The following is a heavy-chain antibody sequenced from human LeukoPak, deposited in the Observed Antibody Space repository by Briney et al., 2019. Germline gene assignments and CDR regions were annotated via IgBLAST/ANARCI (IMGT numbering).Heavy chain of an antibody. CDR1: GFTFSSYA. CDR2: ISGSGIST. D-gene: IGHD2-15*01. V-gene: IGHV3-23*01. Sequence: GGSLRLSCAASGFTFSSYAMSWVRQAPGKGLEWVSAISGSGISTYYADSVKGRFTISRDNSKNTLYLQMNSLRAEDTAVYYCAKPGPMGGKVVVAASFDYWGQGTLVTVSS. CDR3: AKPGPMGGKVVVAASFDY. J-gene: IGHJ4*02.